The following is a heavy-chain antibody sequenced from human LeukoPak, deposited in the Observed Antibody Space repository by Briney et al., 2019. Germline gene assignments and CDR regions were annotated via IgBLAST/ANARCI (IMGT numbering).Heavy chain of an antibody. CDR1: GGSISNTSYY. J-gene: IGHJ4*02. V-gene: IGHV4-39*01. CDR3: ASQYYDILTGYPYYFDY. D-gene: IGHD3-9*01. Sequence: SETLSLTCTVSGGSISNTSYYWGWIRQPPGKGLEWIGAIYYSGSTCFNPSLKSRVTMFVDTSENQFFLKLSSVTAADTAVYYCASQYYDILTGYPYYFDYWGQGTLVTVSS. CDR2: IYYSGST.